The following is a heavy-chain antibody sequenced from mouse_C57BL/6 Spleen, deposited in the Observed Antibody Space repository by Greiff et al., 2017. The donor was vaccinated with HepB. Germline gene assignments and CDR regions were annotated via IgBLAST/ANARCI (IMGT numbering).Heavy chain of an antibody. CDR3: ASPHYYGSSYVYAMDY. J-gene: IGHJ4*01. D-gene: IGHD1-1*01. CDR1: GFNIKDYY. V-gene: IGHV14-2*01. Sequence: VQLKESGAELVKPGASVKLSCTASGFNIKDYYMHWVKQRTEQGLEWIGRIDPEDGETKYAPKFQGKATITADTSSNTAYLQLSSLTSEDTAVYYCASPHYYGSSYVYAMDYWGQGTSVTVSS. CDR2: IDPEDGET.